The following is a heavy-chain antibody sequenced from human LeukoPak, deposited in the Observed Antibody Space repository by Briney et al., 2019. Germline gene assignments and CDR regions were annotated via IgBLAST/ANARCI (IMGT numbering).Heavy chain of an antibody. CDR2: IHSSGNS. Sequence: SETLSLTCTVSGGSISGTDLYRGWIRQLPGKGLEWIGNIHSSGNSFCNPSLKSRVTISVDTSKNQFSLKLSSVTAADTAVYYCEKDSHLDVWGQGTTVTVSS. CDR1: GGSISGTDLY. V-gene: IGHV4-39*01. CDR3: EKDSHLDV. D-gene: IGHD2-15*01. J-gene: IGHJ6*02.